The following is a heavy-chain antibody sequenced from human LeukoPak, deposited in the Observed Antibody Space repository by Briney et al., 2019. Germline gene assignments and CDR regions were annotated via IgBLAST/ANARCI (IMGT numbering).Heavy chain of an antibody. CDR2: IIPIFGTA. CDR3: ARAQILTALLGVPDLKLGAFDI. D-gene: IGHD3-3*01. J-gene: IGHJ3*02. Sequence: GASGKVSCKASGGTFSSYAISWVRQAPGQGVEWMGGIIPIFGTANYAQKFQGRVTITADESTSTAYMELSSLRSEDTAVYYCARAQILTALLGVPDLKLGAFDIWGQGTMVTVSS. CDR1: GGTFSSYA. V-gene: IGHV1-69*13.